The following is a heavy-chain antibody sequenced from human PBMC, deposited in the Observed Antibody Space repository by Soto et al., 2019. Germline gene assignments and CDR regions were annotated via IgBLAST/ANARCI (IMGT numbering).Heavy chain of an antibody. CDR1: GFTFSSYA. CDR3: TKRVGALDFAFDY. J-gene: IGHJ4*02. Sequence: GGSLRLSCAASGFTFSSYAMSWVRQAPGKGLEWVSAISGSGGSTYYADSVKGRFTISRDNSKNTLYLQMNSLRAEDTAVYYCTKRVGALDFAFDYWGQGTLVTVSS. V-gene: IGHV3-23*01. D-gene: IGHD1-26*01. CDR2: ISGSGGST.